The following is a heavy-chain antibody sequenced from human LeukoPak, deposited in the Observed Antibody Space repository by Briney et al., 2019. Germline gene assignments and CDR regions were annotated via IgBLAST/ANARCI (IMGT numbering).Heavy chain of an antibody. D-gene: IGHD1-26*01. V-gene: IGHV3-23*01. Sequence: GGSLRLSCAASGFTFSSYAMSWVRQAPGKGLEWVSAISGSGGSTYYADSVKGRFTISRDNSKNTLYLQMNSLRAEDTAVYYCARGSGAADDAFDIWGQGTMVTVSS. J-gene: IGHJ3*02. CDR3: ARGSGAADDAFDI. CDR2: ISGSGGST. CDR1: GFTFSSYA.